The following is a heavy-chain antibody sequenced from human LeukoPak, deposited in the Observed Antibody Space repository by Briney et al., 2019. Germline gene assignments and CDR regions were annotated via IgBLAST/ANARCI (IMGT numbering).Heavy chain of an antibody. V-gene: IGHV3-74*01. D-gene: IGHD5-18*01. CDR1: GFTLTGHW. J-gene: IGHJ4*02. Sequence: PGGSLRLSCAASGFTLTGHWMHWVRQGPGKGLVWVSRINSDGNSIAYADSVKGRFTISRDNANNMLYLQMNSLRAEDTAIYYCAREDTTLVASSRLDYWGQGTLVTVSS. CDR3: AREDTTLVASSRLDY. CDR2: INSDGNSI.